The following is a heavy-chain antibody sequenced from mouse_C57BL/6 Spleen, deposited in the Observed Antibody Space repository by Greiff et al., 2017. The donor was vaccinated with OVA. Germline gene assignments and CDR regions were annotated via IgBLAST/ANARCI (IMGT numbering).Heavy chain of an antibody. Sequence: QVQLQQPGAELVRPGTSVKLSCKASGYTFTSYWMHWVKQRPGQGLEWIGVIDPSDSYTNYNQKFKGKATLTVDKSSSTAYMQRSSLTSEDSAVYYCARTYYYGSSYELDYWGQGTSVTVSS. CDR2: IDPSDSYT. V-gene: IGHV1-59*01. J-gene: IGHJ4*01. CDR1: GYTFTSYW. CDR3: ARTYYYGSSYELDY. D-gene: IGHD1-1*01.